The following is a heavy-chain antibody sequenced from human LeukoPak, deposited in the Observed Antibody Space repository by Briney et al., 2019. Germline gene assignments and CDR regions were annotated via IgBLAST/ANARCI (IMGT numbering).Heavy chain of an antibody. CDR1: GGSISSYY. D-gene: IGHD3-22*01. CDR3: ARDHLIYYDSSGYYYGYNWFDP. CDR2: IYYSGST. V-gene: IGHV4-59*01. Sequence: SETLSLTCTVSGGSISSYYWSWIRQPPGKGLEWTGYIYYSGSTNYNPSLKSRVTISVDTSKNQFSLKLSSVTAADTAVYYCARDHLIYYDSSGYYYGYNWFDPWGQGTLVTVSS. J-gene: IGHJ5*02.